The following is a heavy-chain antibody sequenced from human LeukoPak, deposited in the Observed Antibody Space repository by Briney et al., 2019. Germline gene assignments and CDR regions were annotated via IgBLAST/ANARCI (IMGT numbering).Heavy chain of an antibody. CDR1: GFPFSGHW. V-gene: IGHV3-74*01. CDR2: ISPTGSTT. CDR3: ARGPNSNWSGLDF. J-gene: IGHJ4*02. D-gene: IGHD6-6*01. Sequence: GGSLRLSCTASGFPFSGHWMHWARQLPGKGLVWVSRISPTGSTTSYADSVKGRFTVSRDNAKNTLYLQVNNLRAEDTAVYYCARGPNSNWSGLDFWGQGTLFTVSS.